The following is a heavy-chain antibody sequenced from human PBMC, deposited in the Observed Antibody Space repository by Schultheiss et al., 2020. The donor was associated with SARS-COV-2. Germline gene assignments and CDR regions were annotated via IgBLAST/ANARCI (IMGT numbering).Heavy chain of an antibody. CDR2: IYHSGST. J-gene: IGHJ4*02. Sequence: GSLRLSCAVSGGSISSSNWWSWVRQPPGKGLEWIGEIYHSGSTNYNPSLKSRVTISVDKSKNQFSLKLSSVTAADTAVYYCASFSVVVPAATVWGQGTLVTVSS. V-gene: IGHV4-4*02. CDR3: ASFSVVVPAATV. CDR1: GGSISSSNW. D-gene: IGHD2-2*01.